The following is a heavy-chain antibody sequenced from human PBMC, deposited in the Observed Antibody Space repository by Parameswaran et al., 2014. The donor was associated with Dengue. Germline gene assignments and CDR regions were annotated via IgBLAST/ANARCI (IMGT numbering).Heavy chain of an antibody. D-gene: IGHD1-26*01. Sequence: WVRQAPGQGLEWMGIINPSGGSTSYAQKFQGRVTMTRDTSTSTVYMELSSLRSEDTAVYYCARASYLGASPFDYWGQGTLVTVSS. V-gene: IGHV1-46*01. J-gene: IGHJ4*02. CDR3: ARASYLGASPFDY. CDR2: INPSGGST.